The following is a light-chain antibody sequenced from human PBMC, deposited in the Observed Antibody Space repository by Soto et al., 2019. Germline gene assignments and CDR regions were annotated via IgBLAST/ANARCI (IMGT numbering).Light chain of an antibody. CDR3: QHHKHWPS. CDR2: EAS. Sequence: IVMTQSPATLSVSPGERATLSCRASQIVATNLAWYQQKPGQAPRLLIDEASARATGIPARFSGSGTGTEFTLTISRLQYEDVAVYYCQHHKHWPSFGQGTSLEIK. CDR1: QIVATN. V-gene: IGKV3-15*01. J-gene: IGKJ2*01.